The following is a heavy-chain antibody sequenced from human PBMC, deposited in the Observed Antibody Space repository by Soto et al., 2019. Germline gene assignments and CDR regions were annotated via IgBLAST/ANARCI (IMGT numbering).Heavy chain of an antibody. CDR3: ARDEASSSSFDY. V-gene: IGHV4-4*07. CDR2: IYTSGST. CDR1: GGSISSYY. Sequence: SETLSLTCTVSGGSISSYYWSWIRQPAGKGLEWIGRIYTSGSTNYNPSLKSRVTMSVDTSKNQFSLKLSSVTAADTALYYCARDEASSSSFDYWGQGTLVTVSS. J-gene: IGHJ4*02. D-gene: IGHD6-6*01.